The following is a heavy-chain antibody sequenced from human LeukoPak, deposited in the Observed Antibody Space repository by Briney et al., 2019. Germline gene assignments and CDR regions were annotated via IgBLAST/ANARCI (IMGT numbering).Heavy chain of an antibody. J-gene: IGHJ6*02. CDR3: ARFYYYGVDV. V-gene: IGHV5-51*01. CDR1: GYTFTRFW. Sequence: GESLKISCETSGYTFTRFWIGWVRQIPGEGLEWMAIIYPGDSDTRYSPSFQGQVTISADKSISSAYLQWSSLKASDTAMYYCARFYYYGVDVWGQGTTVTVSS. CDR2: IYPGDSDT.